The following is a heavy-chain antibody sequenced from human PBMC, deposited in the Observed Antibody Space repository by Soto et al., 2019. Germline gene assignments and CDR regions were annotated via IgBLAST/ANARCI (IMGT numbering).Heavy chain of an antibody. CDR2: INPNTGGT. J-gene: IGHJ5*02. CDR3: ARAASWAARGWCDP. D-gene: IGHD3-10*01. Sequence: QVQLVQSGAEVKKPGASVKVSCMASGYTFTGYFIHWVREVTGQGLEYMGWINPNTGGTDYAQTCQSRVTKTTDTPISTVLMAMNRLTSDDTAVYYCARAASWAARGWCDPGGQGTLGTVSS. V-gene: IGHV1-2*02. CDR1: GYTFTGYF.